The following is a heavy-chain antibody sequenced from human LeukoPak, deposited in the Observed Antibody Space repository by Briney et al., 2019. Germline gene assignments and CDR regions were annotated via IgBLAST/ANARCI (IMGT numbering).Heavy chain of an antibody. CDR1: GGTFSSYA. CDR2: IIPIFGTA. Sequence: ASVKVSCKASGGTFSSYAISWVRQAPGQGLEGMGGIIPIFGTANYAQKFQGRVTITTDESTSTAYMELSSLRSEDTAVYYCAREGDGYNSDYWGQGTLVTVSS. D-gene: IGHD5-24*01. CDR3: AREGDGYNSDY. V-gene: IGHV1-69*05. J-gene: IGHJ4*02.